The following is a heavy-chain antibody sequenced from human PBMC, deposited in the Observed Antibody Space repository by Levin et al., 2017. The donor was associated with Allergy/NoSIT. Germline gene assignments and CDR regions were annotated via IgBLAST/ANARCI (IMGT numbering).Heavy chain of an antibody. CDR2: ISWNSGFK. V-gene: IGHV3-9*01. CDR3: AKGLFAAGRNKVLDY. J-gene: IGHJ4*02. Sequence: GGSLRLSCAASGFTFDDYAMHWVRQAPGKGLEWVSGISWNSGFKGYADSVKGRFTISRDNAKNSLFLEMSSLRAEDTALYYCAKGLFAAGRNKVLDYWGQGTLVTVSS. D-gene: IGHD2/OR15-2a*01. CDR1: GFTFDDYA.